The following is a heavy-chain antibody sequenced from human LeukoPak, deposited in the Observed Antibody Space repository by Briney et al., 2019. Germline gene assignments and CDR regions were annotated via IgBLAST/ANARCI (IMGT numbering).Heavy chain of an antibody. CDR3: VRDPYCSGGSCYQD. D-gene: IGHD2-15*01. CDR1: GFTVSNNY. V-gene: IGHV3-66*01. Sequence: GGSLRLSCAASGFTVSNNYMSWVRQAPGKGLEWVSVLYSGGSTYYADSVKGRFTISRDSSKNTLYLQMNSLRAGDTAVYYCVRDPYCSGGSCYQDWGQGTLVTVSS. CDR2: LYSGGST. J-gene: IGHJ4*02.